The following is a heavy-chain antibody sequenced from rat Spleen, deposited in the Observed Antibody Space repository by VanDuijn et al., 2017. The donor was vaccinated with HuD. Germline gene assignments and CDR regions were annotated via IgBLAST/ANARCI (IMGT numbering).Heavy chain of an antibody. CDR2: INYDGDAT. D-gene: IGHD1-6*01. CDR1: GFTFSDYY. Sequence: EVQLVESGGGLVQPGRSMKLSCAASGFTFSDYYMAWVRQAPTKGLEWVASINYDGDATYYRDSVQGRFTISRDNAKSSLYLQMDSLRSEDTATYYCTRDRILRSTSFDYWGQGVMVTVSS. J-gene: IGHJ2*01. V-gene: IGHV5-20*01. CDR3: TRDRILRSTSFDY.